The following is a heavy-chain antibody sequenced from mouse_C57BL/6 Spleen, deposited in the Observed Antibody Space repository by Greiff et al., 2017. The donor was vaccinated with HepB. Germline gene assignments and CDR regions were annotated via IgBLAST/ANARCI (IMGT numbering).Heavy chain of an antibody. CDR2: INPNNGGT. J-gene: IGHJ2*01. CDR1: GYTFTDYY. Sequence: EVQLQQSGPELVKPGASVKISCKASGYTFTDYYMNWVKQSHGKSLEWIGDINPNNGGTSYNQKFKGKATLTVDKSSSTAYMELRSLTSEDSAVYYCARSGDYDGIDYWGQGTTLTVSS. V-gene: IGHV1-26*01. D-gene: IGHD2-4*01. CDR3: ARSGDYDGIDY.